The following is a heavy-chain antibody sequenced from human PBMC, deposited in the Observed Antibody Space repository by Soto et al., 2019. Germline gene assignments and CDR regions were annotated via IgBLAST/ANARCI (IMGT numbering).Heavy chain of an antibody. D-gene: IGHD1-20*01. Sequence: QVQLVQSGAEVKKPGSSVKVSCKASGGTFSSYAISWVRQAPGQGLEWMGGIIPIFGTANFAQKFQGGVTITADESTSTAYMELSSLRSDDTAVYYCAREDKLTVLRAPLEYWGQGTLVTVSS. J-gene: IGHJ4*02. CDR1: GGTFSSYA. CDR2: IIPIFGTA. V-gene: IGHV1-69*01. CDR3: AREDKLTVLRAPLEY.